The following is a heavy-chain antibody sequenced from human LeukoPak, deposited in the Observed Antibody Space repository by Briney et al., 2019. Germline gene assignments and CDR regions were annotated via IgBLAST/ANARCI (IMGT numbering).Heavy chain of an antibody. V-gene: IGHV4-39*07. CDR3: ARVPIVGATRPYYFDY. CDR2: IYYSGST. J-gene: IGHJ4*02. CDR1: GGSISSSSYY. Sequence: SETLSLTCTVSGGSISSSSYYWGWIRQPPGKGLEWIGSIYYSGSTYYNPSLKSRVTISVDTSKNQFSLKLSSVTAADTAVYYCARVPIVGATRPYYFDYWGQGTLVTVSS. D-gene: IGHD1-26*01.